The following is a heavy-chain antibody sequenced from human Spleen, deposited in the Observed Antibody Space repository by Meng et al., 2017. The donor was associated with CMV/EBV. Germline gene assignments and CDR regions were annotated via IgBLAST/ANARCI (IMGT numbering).Heavy chain of an antibody. CDR2: INHSGST. D-gene: IGHD3-3*01. Sequence: GSFSGYYWSWIRQPPGKGLEWIGEINHSGSTNYNPSLKSRVTISVDTSKNQFSLKLSSVTAADTAVYYCARIQYYDFWSGYTNWFDPWGQGTLVTVSS. J-gene: IGHJ5*02. CDR1: GSFSGYY. CDR3: ARIQYYDFWSGYTNWFDP. V-gene: IGHV4-34*09.